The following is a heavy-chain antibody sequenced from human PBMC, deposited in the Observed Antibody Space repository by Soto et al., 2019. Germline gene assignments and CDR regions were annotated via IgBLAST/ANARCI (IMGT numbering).Heavy chain of an antibody. CDR2: ISSSGGII. J-gene: IGHJ6*02. CDR1: GFTFSSFE. Sequence: EVQLVESGGGLVQPGGSLRLSCIGSGFTFSSFEMNWVRQAPGKGLEWLSYISSSGGIIYYADSVRGRFTISRDSAKNSLYLQMNSLRAEDTAVYYCARERSIFAEVDVWGQGTTVTVSS. CDR3: ARERSIFAEVDV. D-gene: IGHD3-3*01. V-gene: IGHV3-48*03.